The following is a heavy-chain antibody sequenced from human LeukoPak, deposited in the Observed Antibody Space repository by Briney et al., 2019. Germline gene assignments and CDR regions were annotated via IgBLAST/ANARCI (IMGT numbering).Heavy chain of an antibody. D-gene: IGHD3-3*01. CDR2: ISGSGGST. Sequence: GGSLRLSCAASGFTFSSYAMSWVRQAPGKGLEWVSAISGSGGSTDYADSVKGRFTISRDNSKNTLYLQMNSLRAEDTAVYYCAKSRAHYDFWSGYSWDYWGQGTLVTVSS. J-gene: IGHJ4*02. CDR3: AKSRAHYDFWSGYSWDY. V-gene: IGHV3-23*01. CDR1: GFTFSSYA.